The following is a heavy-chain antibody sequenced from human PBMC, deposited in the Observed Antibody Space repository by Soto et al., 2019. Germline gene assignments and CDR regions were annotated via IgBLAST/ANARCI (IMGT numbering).Heavy chain of an antibody. D-gene: IGHD6-13*01. CDR2: IYYSGST. Sequence: QVQLQESGPGLVKPSETLSLTCTVSGGSISSYYWSWIRQPPGKGLEWIGYIYYSGSTNYNPSLKSRVTRSVDTAKNQFSLKLSSVTAADTAVYYGARVRGSFDAFDIWGQGTMVTVSS. J-gene: IGHJ3*02. CDR3: ARVRGSFDAFDI. V-gene: IGHV4-59*01. CDR1: GGSISSYY.